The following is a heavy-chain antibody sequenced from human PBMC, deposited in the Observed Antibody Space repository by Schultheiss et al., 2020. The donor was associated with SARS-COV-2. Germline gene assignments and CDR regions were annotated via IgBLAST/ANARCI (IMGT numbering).Heavy chain of an antibody. D-gene: IGHD1-1*01. CDR3: ARERGALQPRAFDI. J-gene: IGHJ3*02. V-gene: IGHV3-74*01. Sequence: GGSLRLSCAASGFTFSSYWMHWVRQAPGKGLVWVSRINSDGSSTSYADSVKGRFTISRDNSKNTLYLQMNSLRAEDTAVYYCARERGALQPRAFDIWGQGTMVTVSS. CDR2: INSDGSST. CDR1: GFTFSSYW.